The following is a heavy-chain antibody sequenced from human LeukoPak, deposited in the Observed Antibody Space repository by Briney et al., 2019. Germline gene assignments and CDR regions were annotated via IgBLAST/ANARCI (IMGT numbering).Heavy chain of an antibody. CDR1: GFAVSSNH. CDR2: IYIAGTT. Sequence: GGSLRLSCVASGFAVSSNHMNWVRQAPGKGLEWVSIIYIAGTTHYADSVKGRFTISRDNSINTVYLQMNSLRAEDTAVYYCAGDSNSHYYFDYWGQGTLVTVSS. D-gene: IGHD2-2*01. V-gene: IGHV3-53*01. CDR3: AGDSNSHYYFDY. J-gene: IGHJ4*02.